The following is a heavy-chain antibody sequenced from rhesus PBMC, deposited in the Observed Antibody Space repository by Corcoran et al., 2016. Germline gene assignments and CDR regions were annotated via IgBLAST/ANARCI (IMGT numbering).Heavy chain of an antibody. D-gene: IGHD6-31*01. J-gene: IGHJ4*01. Sequence: QVQLQESGPGLVKPSETLSLTCAVSGYSISSGYYWGWLRQPPGKGLEWVGYIGGSRRSNDYNPSLKSPGTISQETCENQLSLKRSSVTAADTAVYDCARRGAAGQFAYWGEGGLVTVSS. CDR2: IGGSRRSN. V-gene: IGHV4-99*01. CDR1: GYSISSGYY. CDR3: ARRGAAGQFAY.